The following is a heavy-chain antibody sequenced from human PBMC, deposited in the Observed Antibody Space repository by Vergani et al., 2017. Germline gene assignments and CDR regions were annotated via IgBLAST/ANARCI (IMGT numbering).Heavy chain of an antibody. D-gene: IGHD3-10*01. CDR1: GGSFSGYY. J-gene: IGHJ6*02. CDR2: INHSGST. V-gene: IGHV4-34*01. CDR3: ARVTYYYGSGSYYKPYYYYGMDV. Sequence: QVQLQQWGAGLLKPSETLSLTCAVYGGSFSGYYWSWIRQPPGKGLEWIGEINHSGSTNYNPSLKSRVTISVDTSKNQFSLKLISVTAADTAVYYCARVTYYYGSGSYYKPYYYYGMDVWGQGTTVTVSS.